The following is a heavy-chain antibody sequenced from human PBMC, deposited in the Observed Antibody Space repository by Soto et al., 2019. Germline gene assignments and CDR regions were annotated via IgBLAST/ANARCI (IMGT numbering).Heavy chain of an antibody. CDR2: IKQDGSEK. J-gene: IGHJ3*02. D-gene: IGHD3-22*01. CDR1: GFTFSSYW. Sequence: GGSLRLSCAASGFTFSSYWMSWVRQAPGKGLEWVANIKQDGSEKYYVDSVKGRFTISRDNAKNSLYLQMNSLRAEDTAVYYCARGTMIVVGDAFDIWGQGTMVTVSS. V-gene: IGHV3-7*05. CDR3: ARGTMIVVGDAFDI.